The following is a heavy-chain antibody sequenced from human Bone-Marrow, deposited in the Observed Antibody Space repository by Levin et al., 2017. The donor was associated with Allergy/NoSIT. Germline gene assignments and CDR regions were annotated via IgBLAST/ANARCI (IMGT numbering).Heavy chain of an antibody. CDR1: GYTFTSYA. V-gene: IGHV7-4-1*02. J-gene: IGHJ6*03. CDR2: INTNTGNP. CDR3: ARLVSATHSYYYYYMDV. D-gene: IGHD2-15*01. Sequence: ASVKVSCKASGYTFTSYAMNWVRQAPGQGPEWMGWINTNTGNPTYAQGFTGRFVFSLDTSVSTAYLQISSLKAEDTAVYYCARLVSATHSYYYYYMDVWGKGTTVTVSS.